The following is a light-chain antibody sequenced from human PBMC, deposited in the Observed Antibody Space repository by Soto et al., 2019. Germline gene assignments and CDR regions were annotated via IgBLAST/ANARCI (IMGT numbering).Light chain of an antibody. CDR1: QSVSSN. Sequence: EIVMTQSPVTLSVSPGXRATLSXRASQSVSSNLAWYQQKPGQAPRLLMYGASTRATGIPARFSGSGSGTEFTLTISSLQSEDSAVYYCQQHNNWPSWTFGQGTKV. J-gene: IGKJ1*01. CDR2: GAS. V-gene: IGKV3-15*01. CDR3: QQHNNWPSWT.